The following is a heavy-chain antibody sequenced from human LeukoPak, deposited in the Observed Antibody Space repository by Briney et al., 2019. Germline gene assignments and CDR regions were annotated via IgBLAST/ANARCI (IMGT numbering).Heavy chain of an antibody. J-gene: IGHJ5*02. CDR2: IYYSGST. Sequence: SETLSLTCTVSGDSISSGGYYWSWIRQHPGKGLEWIGYIYYSGSTYYSPSLRSRVAISVDTSKNQFSLKLSSVTAADTAVYYCARAGDIVVVPAAHGGWFDPWGQGTLVTVSS. CDR1: GDSISSGGYY. CDR3: ARAGDIVVVPAAHGGWFDP. V-gene: IGHV4-31*03. D-gene: IGHD2-2*01.